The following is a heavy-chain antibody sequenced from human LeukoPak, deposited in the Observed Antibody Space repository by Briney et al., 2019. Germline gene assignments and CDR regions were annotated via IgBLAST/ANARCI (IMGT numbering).Heavy chain of an antibody. CDR1: GESLTGRY. V-gene: IGHV4-34*01. CDR3: ARGHPMPGRSVSRYYYNYYMDV. J-gene: IGHJ6*03. D-gene: IGHD5/OR15-5a*01. Sequence: SETLSLTCAVFGESLTGRYWTWIRQPPGKGLEWIGEINHLGSPNYSPSFKGRVTISGDSSNRFSLTLASVTATDTALYFCARGHPMPGRSVSRYYYNYYMDVWGNGTTVTVSS. CDR2: INHLGSP.